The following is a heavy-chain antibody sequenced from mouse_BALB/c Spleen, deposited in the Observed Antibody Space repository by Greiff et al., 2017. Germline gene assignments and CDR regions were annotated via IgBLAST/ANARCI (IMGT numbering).Heavy chain of an antibody. CDR2: ISSGSSTI. CDR3: ARGYVRAMDY. J-gene: IGHJ4*01. Sequence: EVKLVESGGGLVQPGGSRKLSCAASGFTFSSFGMHWVRQAPEKGLEWVAYISSGSSTIYYADTVKGRFTISRDNPKNTLFLQMTSLRSEDTAMYYCARGYVRAMDYWGQGTSVTVSS. D-gene: IGHD1-2*01. V-gene: IGHV5-17*02. CDR1: GFTFSSFG.